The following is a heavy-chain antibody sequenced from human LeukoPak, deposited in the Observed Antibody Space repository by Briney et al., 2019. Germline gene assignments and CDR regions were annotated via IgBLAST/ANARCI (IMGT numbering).Heavy chain of an antibody. D-gene: IGHD3-22*01. CDR3: ARDKGDDNSGYYYNWFDP. CDR1: GGSISSSY. CDR2: IYYSGST. J-gene: IGHJ5*02. V-gene: IGHV4-59*01. Sequence: SETLSLTCTVSGGSISSSYWSWVRQPPGGGLEWIGYIYYSGSTNYNPSLKSRVTISVDTSKNQFSMKLSSVSAADTAVYYCARDKGDDNSGYYYNWFDPWGQGPLVTVSS.